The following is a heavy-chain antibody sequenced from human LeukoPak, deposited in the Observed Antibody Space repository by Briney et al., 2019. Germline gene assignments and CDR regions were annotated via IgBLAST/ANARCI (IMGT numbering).Heavy chain of an antibody. J-gene: IGHJ4*02. D-gene: IGHD3-9*01. CDR1: GGSFSGYY. Sequence: PSETLSLTCAVYGGSFSGYYWSWIRQPPGKGLEWIGEINHSGSTNYNPSLKSRVTISVDTSKNQFSLKLSSVTAADTAVYYCARVLRYSPDYWGQGTLVTVSS. V-gene: IGHV4-34*01. CDR3: ARVLRYSPDY. CDR2: INHSGST.